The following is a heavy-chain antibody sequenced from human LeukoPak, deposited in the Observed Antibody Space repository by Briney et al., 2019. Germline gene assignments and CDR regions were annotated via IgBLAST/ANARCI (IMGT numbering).Heavy chain of an antibody. D-gene: IGHD1-26*01. CDR3: ARDKIVGATYFDY. Sequence: GGSLRLSCAASGFTFSSYEMNWVRQAPGKGLEWVSYISLSGSDTYYADSVTGRFTISRDNAKNSLYLQMNSLRAEDTAVYYCARDKIVGATYFDYWGQGTLVTVSS. CDR1: GFTFSSYE. CDR2: ISLSGSDT. J-gene: IGHJ4*02. V-gene: IGHV3-48*03.